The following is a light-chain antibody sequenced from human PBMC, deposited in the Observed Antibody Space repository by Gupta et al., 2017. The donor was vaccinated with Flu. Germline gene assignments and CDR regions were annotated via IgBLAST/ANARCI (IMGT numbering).Light chain of an antibody. CDR2: EKN. Sequence: TAPKLLIEEKNKRPSGIPARFSGSKSGTSATMGITGLQAGDEADYHCGAWDSRHNVYVFGGGTKLNVI. J-gene: IGLJ3*02. CDR3: GAWDSRHNVYV. V-gene: IGLV1-51*02.